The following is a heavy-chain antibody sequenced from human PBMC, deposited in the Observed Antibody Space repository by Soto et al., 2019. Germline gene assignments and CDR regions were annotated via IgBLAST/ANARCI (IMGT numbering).Heavy chain of an antibody. D-gene: IGHD2-15*01. CDR2: IYYSGRT. CDR1: GGSISNTNSY. Sequence: SETLSLTCTVSGGSISNTNSYWGWIRQPPGKGLEWIGNIYYSGRTYYNPSLNSRVTMSVDTSKNQFSLKVTSVTAADTAMYYCARWYCSGGSCNPFSRFEYWGQGTLVTVSS. J-gene: IGHJ4*02. CDR3: ARWYCSGGSCNPFSRFEY. V-gene: IGHV4-39*01.